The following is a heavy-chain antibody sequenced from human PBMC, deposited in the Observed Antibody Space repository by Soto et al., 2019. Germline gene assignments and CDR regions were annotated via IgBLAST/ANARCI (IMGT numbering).Heavy chain of an antibody. CDR2: ISYDGSNK. CDR1: GFTFSSYG. V-gene: IGHV3-30*18. J-gene: IGHJ6*02. D-gene: IGHD5-12*01. Sequence: GGSLRLSCAASGFTFSSYGMHWVRQAPGKGLEWVAVISYDGSNKYYADSVKGRFTISRDNSKNTLYLQMNSLRAEDTAVYYCAKDQGWLQFSYYYYGMDVWGQGITVTVSS. CDR3: AKDQGWLQFSYYYYGMDV.